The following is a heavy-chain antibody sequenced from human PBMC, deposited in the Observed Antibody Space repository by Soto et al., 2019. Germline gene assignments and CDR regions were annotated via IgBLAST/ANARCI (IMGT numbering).Heavy chain of an antibody. CDR1: GIIDSDDY. J-gene: IGHJ6*02. Sequence: PCWCVRLSGVACGIIDSDDYLSRMRQATGKGLEWVSYISSSGSSIYYADSVKGRFTISRNNAKNLLYLQMNSLNAEGTAVYYCARVGVNRSSSRNYYYGMDVWGQVTTFTVSS. V-gene: IGHV3-11*01. CDR3: ARVGVNRSSSRNYYYGMDV. D-gene: IGHD6-6*01. CDR2: ISSSGSSI.